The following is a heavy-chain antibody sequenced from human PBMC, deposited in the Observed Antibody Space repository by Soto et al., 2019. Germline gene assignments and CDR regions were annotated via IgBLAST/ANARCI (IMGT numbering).Heavy chain of an antibody. J-gene: IGHJ4*02. V-gene: IGHV3-11*06. CDR2: INNSSSYT. CDR3: AKGGHKKLLFFDY. D-gene: IGHD1-7*01. Sequence: GSLRLSCAASGVTFSDDYMTWIRKAPGKGLEWISYINNSSSYTIYADSVKGRFTISRDNAKNSLFLQMDSLRAEDTAVYYCAKGGHKKLLFFDYWGQGALVTVSS. CDR1: GVTFSDDY.